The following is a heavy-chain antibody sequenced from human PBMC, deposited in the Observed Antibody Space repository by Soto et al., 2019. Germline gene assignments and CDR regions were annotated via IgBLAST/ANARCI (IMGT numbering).Heavy chain of an antibody. CDR1: GGTFSSYT. Sequence: GASVKVSCKASGGTFSSYTISWVRQAPGQGLEWMGRIIPILGIANYAQKFQGRVTITADKSTSTAYMELSSLRSEDTAVYYCARERRNWNYYVGYAFDIWGQGTMVTVSS. D-gene: IGHD1-7*01. V-gene: IGHV1-69*04. J-gene: IGHJ3*02. CDR3: ARERRNWNYYVGYAFDI. CDR2: IIPILGIA.